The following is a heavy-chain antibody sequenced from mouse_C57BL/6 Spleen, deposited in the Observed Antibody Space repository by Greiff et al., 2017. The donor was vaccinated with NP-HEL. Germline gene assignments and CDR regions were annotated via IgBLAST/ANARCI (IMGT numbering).Heavy chain of an antibody. Sequence: VMLVESGAELVRPGASVKLSCKASGYTFTDYYITWVKQRPGQGLEWIARIYPGSGNTYYNEKFKGKATLTAEKSSSTAYMQLSSLTSEDSAVYFCAKELTGHFDYWGQGTTLTVSS. CDR1: GYTFTDYY. CDR3: AKELTGHFDY. V-gene: IGHV1-76*01. J-gene: IGHJ2*01. D-gene: IGHD4-1*01. CDR2: IYPGSGNT.